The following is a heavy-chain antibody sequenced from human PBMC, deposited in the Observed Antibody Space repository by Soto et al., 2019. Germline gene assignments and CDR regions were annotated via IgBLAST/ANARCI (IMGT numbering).Heavy chain of an antibody. CDR3: ASQNPSYSSSFPFDY. CDR2: IYYSGST. D-gene: IGHD6-13*01. CDR1: VGSISSGGYY. V-gene: IGHV4-31*03. J-gene: IGHJ4*02. Sequence: QVQLQESGPGLVKPSQTLSLTCTVSVGSISSGGYYWSWIRQHPGKGLEWIGYIYYSGSTYYNPSLKSRVTISVDTSKNQVSLKLSSVTAADTAVYYCASQNPSYSSSFPFDYWGQGTLVTVSS.